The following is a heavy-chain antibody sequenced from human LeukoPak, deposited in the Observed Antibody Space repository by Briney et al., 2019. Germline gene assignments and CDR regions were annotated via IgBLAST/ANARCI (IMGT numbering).Heavy chain of an antibody. V-gene: IGHV4-4*07. CDR2: LFTGGNA. J-gene: IGHJ4*02. D-gene: IGHD5-12*01. Sequence: SETLSLTCSVSGDSMNGYYWIWIRQTAGKGLEWIGRLFTGGNAECNPSLKSRVSMSVETSKSQFSLKLTSVTAADTAIYYCARGLRWDSGNDWGPEHWGQGVLVTVSS. CDR1: GDSMNGYY. CDR3: ARGLRWDSGNDWGPEH.